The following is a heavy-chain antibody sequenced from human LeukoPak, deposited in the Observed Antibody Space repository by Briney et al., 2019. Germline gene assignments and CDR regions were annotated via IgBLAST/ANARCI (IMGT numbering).Heavy chain of an antibody. J-gene: IGHJ4*02. V-gene: IGHV4-59*08. CDR1: GGSISSYY. Sequence: SETLSLTCNVSGGSISSYYWSWIRQPPGKGLEWIGYIYYSGSTNYNPSLKSRVTMSVDTSKSQFSLKLSSVTAADTAVYYSASHSSSWLRFDYWGQGTLVTVSS. CDR2: IYYSGST. D-gene: IGHD6-13*01. CDR3: ASHSSSWLRFDY.